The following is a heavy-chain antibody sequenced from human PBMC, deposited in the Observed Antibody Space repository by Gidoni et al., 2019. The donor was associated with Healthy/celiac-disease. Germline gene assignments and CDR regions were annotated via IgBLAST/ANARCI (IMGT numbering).Heavy chain of an antibody. CDR3: ARGLLRYCVRFFDI. V-gene: IGHV4-34*01. D-gene: IGHD3-9*01. Sequence: QVQLQQWGAGLLTPSETLSLTCAVYGGSFSGYYWSWIRQPPGKGREWIGEINHSGSTHYNPSLKSRVTISVDTSKNQLSLKLSSVTAADTAVYYCARGLLRYCVRFFDILGQGTMVTVSS. J-gene: IGHJ3*02. CDR2: INHSGST. CDR1: GGSFSGYY.